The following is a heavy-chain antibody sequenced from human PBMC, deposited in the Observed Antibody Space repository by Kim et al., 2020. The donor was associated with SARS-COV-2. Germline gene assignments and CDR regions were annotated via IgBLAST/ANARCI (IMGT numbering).Heavy chain of an antibody. Sequence: SETLSLTCTVSGGSISSSRYYWGWIRQPPGKGLEWIGSIYYSGSTYYNPSLKSRVTISVDTSKNQFSLKLSSVTAADTAVYYCARHPSITMIVIAWYFDLWGRGTLVTVSS. CDR1: GGSISSSRYY. V-gene: IGHV4-39*01. D-gene: IGHD3-22*01. J-gene: IGHJ2*01. CDR2: IYYSGST. CDR3: ARHPSITMIVIAWYFDL.